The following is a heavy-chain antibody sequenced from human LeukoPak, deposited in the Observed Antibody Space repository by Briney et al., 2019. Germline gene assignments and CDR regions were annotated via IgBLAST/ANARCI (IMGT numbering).Heavy chain of an antibody. CDR2: IIPIFVTA. CDR3: AGDIYYDSSGYT. CDR1: RGTFSSYA. D-gene: IGHD3-22*01. Sequence: ASVKVSCKDSRGTFSSYAISWVRQAPGQGLEWMGRIIPIFVTANYAQKFQGRVTTTADESTSTAYIELSSLRSEDTAVYYCAGDIYYDSSGYTWGQGTLVTVSS. J-gene: IGHJ5*02. V-gene: IGHV1-69*13.